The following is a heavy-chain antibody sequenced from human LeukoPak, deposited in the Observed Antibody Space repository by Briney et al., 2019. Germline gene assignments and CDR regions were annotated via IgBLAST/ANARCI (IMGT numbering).Heavy chain of an antibody. V-gene: IGHV3-23*01. D-gene: IGHD3-22*01. J-gene: IGHJ4*02. Sequence: GGSLRLSCAASGFTFSSYAMSWVRQAPGKGLEWVSAISGSGGSTYYADSVEGRFTISRDNSKNTLYLQMNSLRAEDTAVYYCAKSITMIVVVNDYWGQGTLVTVSS. CDR3: AKSITMIVVVNDY. CDR1: GFTFSSYA. CDR2: ISGSGGST.